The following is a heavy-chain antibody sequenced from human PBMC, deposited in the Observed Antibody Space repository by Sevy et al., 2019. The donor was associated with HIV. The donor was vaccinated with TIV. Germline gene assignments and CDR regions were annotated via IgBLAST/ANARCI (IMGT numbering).Heavy chain of an antibody. V-gene: IGHV1-2*02. CDR3: AREGGMVRKYGIDY. CDR2: INPNSGAA. CDR1: GCTFTDYF. D-gene: IGHD3-10*01. Sequence: ASVKVSCKASGCTFTDYFVYWIRQAPGQGLEWLGWINPNSGAAFYALKFQGRVTMTRDTSITTAYMELSSLTSDDTALYYCAREGGMVRKYGIDYWGHGSLVTVSS. J-gene: IGHJ4*01.